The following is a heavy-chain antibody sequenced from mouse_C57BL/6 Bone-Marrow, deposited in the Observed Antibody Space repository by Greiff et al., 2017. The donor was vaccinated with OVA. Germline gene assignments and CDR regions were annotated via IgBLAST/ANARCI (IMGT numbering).Heavy chain of an antibody. CDR1: GFNIKDDY. Sequence: LQQSGAELVRPGASVKLSCTASGFNIKDDYMHWVKQRPEQGLEWIGWIDPENGDTEYASKFQGKATITADTSSNTAYLQLSSLTSEDTAVYYCTPTVVAPYYFDYWGQGTTLTVSS. D-gene: IGHD1-1*01. CDR3: TPTVVAPYYFDY. J-gene: IGHJ2*01. CDR2: IDPENGDT. V-gene: IGHV14-4*01.